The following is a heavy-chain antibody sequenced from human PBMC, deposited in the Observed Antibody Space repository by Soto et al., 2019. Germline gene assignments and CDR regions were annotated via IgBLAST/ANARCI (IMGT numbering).Heavy chain of an antibody. CDR1: GFTFSGSA. J-gene: IGHJ5*02. D-gene: IGHD3-16*01. Sequence: EVQLVESGGGLVQPGGSLKLSCAASGFTFSGSAMHWVRQASGKGLEWVGRIRSKANSYATAYAASMKGRFTISRDDSKNTAYLQMNSLKTEDTAVYYCTRRGESLGGFDPWGQGTLVTVSS. CDR2: IRSKANSYAT. CDR3: TRRGESLGGFDP. V-gene: IGHV3-73*02.